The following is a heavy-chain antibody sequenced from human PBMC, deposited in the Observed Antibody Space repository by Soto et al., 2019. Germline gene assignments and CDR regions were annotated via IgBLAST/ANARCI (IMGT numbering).Heavy chain of an antibody. CDR2: IWYDGSET. CDR3: VRGNYPICSGGTCSDY. Sequence: PGGSLRLSCAASGFSFSNYGMHWVRQAPGKGLEWVGIIWYDGSETRYADSVKGRFTISRDTSKNTLYLQMNNLRAEDTAVYYCVRGNYPICSGGTCSDYWGQGTLVTVSS. J-gene: IGHJ4*02. CDR1: GFSFSNYG. V-gene: IGHV3-33*01. D-gene: IGHD2-15*01.